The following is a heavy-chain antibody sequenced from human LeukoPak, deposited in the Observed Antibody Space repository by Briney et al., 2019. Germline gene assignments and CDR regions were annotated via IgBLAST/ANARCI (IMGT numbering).Heavy chain of an antibody. CDR2: INPNSGGT. CDR3: ARAYSSSWRSKGDRTEYFQH. D-gene: IGHD6-13*01. CDR1: GYTFTGYY. J-gene: IGHJ1*01. V-gene: IGHV1-2*02. Sequence: EASVKVSCKASGYTFTGYYMHWVRQAPGQGLEWMGWINPNSGGTNYAQKFQGRVTMTRDTSISTAYMELSRLRSDDTAVYYCARAYSSSWRSKGDRTEYFQHWGQGTLVTVSS.